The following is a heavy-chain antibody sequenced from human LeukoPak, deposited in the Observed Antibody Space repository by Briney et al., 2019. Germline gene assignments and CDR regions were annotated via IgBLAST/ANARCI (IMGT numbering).Heavy chain of an antibody. J-gene: IGHJ4*02. D-gene: IGHD3-3*01. V-gene: IGHV4-4*07. Sequence: PSETLSLTCTVSGGSISSYYWSWIRQPAGKGLGWIGRIYTSGSTNYNPSLKSRVTMSVDTSKNQFSLKLSSVTAADTAVYYCAGGPASDFWSGYYLDYWGQGTLVTVSS. CDR3: AGGPASDFWSGYYLDY. CDR1: GGSISSYY. CDR2: IYTSGST.